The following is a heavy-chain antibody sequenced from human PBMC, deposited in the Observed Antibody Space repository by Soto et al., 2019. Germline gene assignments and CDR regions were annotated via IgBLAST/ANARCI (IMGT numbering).Heavy chain of an antibody. CDR3: TKDPPGRHIIVVTALDC. CDR2: ISGSGGNT. Sequence: LQSGGGLVQPGGSLRLSCAGSGFTYGAYAMRWVRQAPGKGLEWVSSISGSGGNTFYADSVKGRFTISRDNAKNTVYLQMNRLRAEDTAVYYCTKDPPGRHIIVVTALDCWGQGTLVTVSA. D-gene: IGHD2-21*02. CDR1: GFTYGAYA. J-gene: IGHJ4*02. V-gene: IGHV3-23*01.